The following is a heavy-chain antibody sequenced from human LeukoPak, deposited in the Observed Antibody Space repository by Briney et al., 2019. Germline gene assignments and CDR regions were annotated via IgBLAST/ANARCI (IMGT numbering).Heavy chain of an antibody. V-gene: IGHV3-53*01. CDR3: ARAYYDFWSGYYNGWNYFDY. CDR2: IYSGGST. J-gene: IGHJ4*02. D-gene: IGHD3-3*01. CDR1: GFTFSSYA. Sequence: GGSLRLSCAASGFTFSSYAMHWVRQAPGKGLEWVSVIYSGGSTYYADSVKGRFTISRDNSKNTLYLQMNSLRAEDTAVYYCARAYYDFWSGYYNGWNYFDYWGQGTLVTVSS.